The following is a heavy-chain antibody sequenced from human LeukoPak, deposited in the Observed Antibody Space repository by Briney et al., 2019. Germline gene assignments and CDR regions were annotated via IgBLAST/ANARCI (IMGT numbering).Heavy chain of an antibody. CDR1: GYTFTSYD. Sequence: ASVKVSCKASGYTFTSYDINWVRQATGQGLEWMGWMNPNSGNTGYAQNFEGRFTITRNTSISTAYMELSSLRSEDTAVYHCARGREGNWADYWGQGTLVTDSP. CDR2: MNPNSGNT. D-gene: IGHD7-27*01. J-gene: IGHJ4*02. V-gene: IGHV1-8*03. CDR3: ARGREGNWADY.